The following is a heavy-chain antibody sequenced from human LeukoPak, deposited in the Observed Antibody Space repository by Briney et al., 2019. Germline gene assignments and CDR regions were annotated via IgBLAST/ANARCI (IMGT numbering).Heavy chain of an antibody. D-gene: IGHD3-22*01. J-gene: IGHJ4*02. CDR2: ISAYNGNT. CDR3: ARESKEGFNTYYYDSSGSDY. Sequence: GASVEVSCKASGYTFTSYGISWVRQAPGQGLEWMGWISAYNGNTNYAQKLQGRVTMTTDTSTSTAYMELRSLRSDDTAVYYRARESKEGFNTYYYDSSGSDYWGQGTLVTVSS. V-gene: IGHV1-18*01. CDR1: GYTFTSYG.